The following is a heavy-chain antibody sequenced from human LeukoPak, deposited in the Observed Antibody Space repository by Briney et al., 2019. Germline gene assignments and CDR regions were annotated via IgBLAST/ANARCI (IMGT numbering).Heavy chain of an antibody. D-gene: IGHD2-2*01. CDR2: INTDGSRT. CDR1: GFTFSSYW. J-gene: IGHJ4*02. V-gene: IGHV3-74*01. CDR3: AREIVVVPAATPDY. Sequence: PGGSLRLSCAASGFTFSSYWMHWVRQAPGKGLVWVSRINTDGSRTSYEDSVKGRVTISRDNAKNTLYLQMNSLRAEDTAVYYCAREIVVVPAATPDYWGQGTLVTVSS.